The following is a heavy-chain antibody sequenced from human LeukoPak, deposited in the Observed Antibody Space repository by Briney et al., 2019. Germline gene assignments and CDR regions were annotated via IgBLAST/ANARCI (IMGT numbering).Heavy chain of an antibody. J-gene: IGHJ4*02. CDR3: ARGGSSWPRVDY. Sequence: PGGSLRLSCAASGFTLRSYWMHWVRQAPGKGLVWVSRINGDGSSTTYADSVKGRFIISRDNAENTLYLQMNSLRAEDTAVYYCARGGSSWPRVDYWGQGTLVTVSS. CDR1: GFTLRSYW. V-gene: IGHV3-74*01. D-gene: IGHD6-13*01. CDR2: INGDGSST.